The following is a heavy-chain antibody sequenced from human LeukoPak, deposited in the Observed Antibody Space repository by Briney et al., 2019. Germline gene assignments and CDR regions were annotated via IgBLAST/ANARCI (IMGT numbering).Heavy chain of an antibody. CDR2: IYGAGAT. D-gene: IGHD1-26*01. V-gene: IGHV3-53*01. Sequence: GESLKISCAASGFSVSSNYMSWVRQAPGKGLEWVSSIYGAGATHYAESVKGRFTISRDNSKNTLYLQMNSLRAEAMAVYYCARIEWERLGRAFDIWGQGTMVTVSS. CDR1: GFSVSSNY. J-gene: IGHJ3*02. CDR3: ARIEWERLGRAFDI.